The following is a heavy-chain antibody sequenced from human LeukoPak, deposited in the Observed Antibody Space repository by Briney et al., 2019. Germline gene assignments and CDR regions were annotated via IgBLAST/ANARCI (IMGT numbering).Heavy chain of an antibody. Sequence: GESLKIACKGSGYSFANYWIGWVRQMPGKGLEWMGIIYPGDSDTRYSQSFEGQDTISADKSISTAFLQWSSLKASDTAMYYCATTYGILDPFHYWGQGTLVTVSS. CDR2: IYPGDSDT. CDR1: GYSFANYW. J-gene: IGHJ4*02. D-gene: IGHD3-3*01. V-gene: IGHV5-51*01. CDR3: ATTYGILDPFHY.